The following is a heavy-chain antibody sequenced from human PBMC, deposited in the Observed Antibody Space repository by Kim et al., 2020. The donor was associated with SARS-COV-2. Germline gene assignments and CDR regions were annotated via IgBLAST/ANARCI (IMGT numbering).Heavy chain of an antibody. J-gene: IGHJ4*02. Sequence: GGSLRLSCAASGFTFSSYSMNWVRQAPGKGLEWVSSISSSSSYIYYADSVKGRFTISRDNAKNSLYLQMNSLRDEDTAVYYCARDLEYYYDSSGSELDYWGQGTLVTVSS. D-gene: IGHD3-22*01. V-gene: IGHV3-21*01. CDR3: ARDLEYYYDSSGSELDY. CDR1: GFTFSSYS. CDR2: ISSSSSYI.